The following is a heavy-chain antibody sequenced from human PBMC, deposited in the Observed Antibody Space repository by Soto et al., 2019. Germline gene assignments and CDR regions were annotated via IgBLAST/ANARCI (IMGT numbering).Heavy chain of an antibody. Sequence: SVKVSCKASGGTFSSYAISWVRQAPGQGLEWMGGIIPIFGTANYAQKFQGRVTITADESTSTAYMELSSLRSEDTAVYYCASLTSERGYSGTFDYWGQGTLVTVSS. CDR1: GGTFSSYA. CDR3: ASLTSERGYSGTFDY. J-gene: IGHJ4*02. CDR2: IIPIFGTA. V-gene: IGHV1-69*13. D-gene: IGHD5-12*01.